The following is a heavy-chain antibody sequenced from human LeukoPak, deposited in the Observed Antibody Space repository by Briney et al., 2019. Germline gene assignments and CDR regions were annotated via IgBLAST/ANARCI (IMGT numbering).Heavy chain of an antibody. Sequence: SETLSLTCAVYGGSFSGYYWSWIRQPPGKGLEWLGEINHSGSTNYNPSLKSRVTISVDTSKNQFSLKLSSVTAADTAVYYCARRVADTIFGVVSYYFDYWGQGTLVTVSS. CDR1: GGSFSGYY. D-gene: IGHD3-3*01. CDR3: ARRVADTIFGVVSYYFDY. J-gene: IGHJ4*02. CDR2: INHSGST. V-gene: IGHV4-34*01.